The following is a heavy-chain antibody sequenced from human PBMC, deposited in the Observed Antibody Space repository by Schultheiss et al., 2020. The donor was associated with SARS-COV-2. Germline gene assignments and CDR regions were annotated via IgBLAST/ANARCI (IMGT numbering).Heavy chain of an antibody. V-gene: IGHV3-30*04. CDR3: ARAIVVAPAAIPIPEFGF. CDR2: IWYDGSNK. CDR1: GFTFSSYA. Sequence: GSLRLSCAASGFTFSSYAMHWVRQAPGKGLEWVAVIWYDGSNKYYADSVKGRFTISRDNSKNTLYLQMNSLRAEDTAVYYCARAIVVAPAAIPIPEFGFWGQGTLVTVS. J-gene: IGHJ4*02. D-gene: IGHD2-2*02.